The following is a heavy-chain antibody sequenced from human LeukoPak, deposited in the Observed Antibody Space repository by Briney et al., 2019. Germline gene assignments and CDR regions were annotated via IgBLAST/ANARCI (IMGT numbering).Heavy chain of an antibody. CDR2: ISAYNGNT. J-gene: IGHJ3*02. CDR3: ARDGPRYPPRYCSSTSCSDAFDI. CDR1: GYTFTSYG. V-gene: IGHV1-18*01. Sequence: ASVKVSCKASGYTFTSYGISWVRQAPGQGLEWMGWISAYNGNTNYAQKLQGRVTMTTDTSTSTAYMELWSLRSDDTAVYYCARDGPRYPPRYCSSTSCSDAFDIRGQGTMVTVSS. D-gene: IGHD2-2*01.